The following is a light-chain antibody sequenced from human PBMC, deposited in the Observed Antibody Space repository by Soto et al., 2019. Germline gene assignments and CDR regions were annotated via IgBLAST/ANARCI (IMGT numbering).Light chain of an antibody. CDR1: SSDVGGYDF. CDR2: DVS. J-gene: IGLJ1*01. CDR3: CSYTSSDTYV. Sequence: QSALTQPASVSGSPGQSITISCTGTSSDVGGYDFVSWYQQHPGKAPKVMIYDVSNRPSGVSNRFSGSKSGNTASLTISGLQAEVEADYYCCSYTSSDTYVFGTGTKLTVL. V-gene: IGLV2-14*01.